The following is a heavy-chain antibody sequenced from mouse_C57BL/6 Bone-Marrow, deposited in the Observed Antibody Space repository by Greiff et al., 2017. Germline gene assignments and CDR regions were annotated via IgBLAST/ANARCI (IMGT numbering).Heavy chain of an antibody. CDR1: GFSLSTSGMG. CDR3: ARRAIYYYGSSYGYFDV. D-gene: IGHD1-1*01. Sequence: QVTLKESGPGILQSSQTLSLTCSFSGFSLSTSGMGVIWIRQPSGKGLEWLAHIYWDDAKRYTPSLKSRLTISKDTSRNTVFLKITRVHTADTARYYCARRAIYYYGSSYGYFDVWGTGTTVTVSS. CDR2: IYWDDAK. V-gene: IGHV8-12*01. J-gene: IGHJ1*03.